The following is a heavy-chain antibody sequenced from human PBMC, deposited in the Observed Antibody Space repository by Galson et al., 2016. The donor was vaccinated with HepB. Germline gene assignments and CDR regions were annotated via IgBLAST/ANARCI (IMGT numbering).Heavy chain of an antibody. D-gene: IGHD3-3*01. V-gene: IGHV3-53*01. Sequence: SLRLSCAASGFTVSTNYMSWVRQAPGKGLEWVSVIYSGGSTYYADSVKGRFTISRNISKNTVYLQMNSLRAEDTAVYYCARGRGAAFWSGYHDYGGQGTQVTVSS. CDR2: IYSGGST. CDR3: ARGRGAAFWSGYHDY. J-gene: IGHJ4*02. CDR1: GFTVSTNY.